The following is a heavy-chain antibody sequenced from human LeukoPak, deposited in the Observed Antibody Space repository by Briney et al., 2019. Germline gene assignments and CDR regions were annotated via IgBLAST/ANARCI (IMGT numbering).Heavy chain of an antibody. Sequence: ASVKVSCKVSGYTLTELSMHWVRQAPGKGLEWMGGFDPEDGETIYAQKFQGRATMTEDTSTDTAYMELSSLRSEDTAVYYCATEGLITMVRGAAFDYWGQGTLVTVSS. V-gene: IGHV1-24*01. CDR2: FDPEDGET. D-gene: IGHD3-10*01. CDR1: GYTLTELS. CDR3: ATEGLITMVRGAAFDY. J-gene: IGHJ4*02.